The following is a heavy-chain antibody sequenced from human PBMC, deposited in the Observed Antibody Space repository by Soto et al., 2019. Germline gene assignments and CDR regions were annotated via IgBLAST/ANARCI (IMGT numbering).Heavy chain of an antibody. J-gene: IGHJ3*02. CDR1: GGSLSGFY. V-gene: IGHV4-34*01. CDR3: ARGRRYYDSSGYSKPFDI. CDR2: INHSGSA. D-gene: IGHD3-22*01. Sequence: QVQLQQWGAGLLKPSETLSLTCAVYGGSLSGFYWSWIRQPPGKGLEWIGQINHSGSANYSPSLESRVTISVDTSNIQFSLRLTSVTAADTAVYYCARGRRYYDSSGYSKPFDIWGQGTMVTVSS.